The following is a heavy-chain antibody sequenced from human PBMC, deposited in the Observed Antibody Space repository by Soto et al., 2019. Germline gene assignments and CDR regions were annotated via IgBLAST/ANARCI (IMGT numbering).Heavy chain of an antibody. CDR2: INHSGST. J-gene: IGHJ6*03. Sequence: SDTLSLTCAFNSNSFSGYYRSWIRQPPGKGLEWIGEINHSGSTNYNPSLKSRVTISVDTSKNQFSLKLSSVTAADTAVYYCARGTVCSSTSCYMDVWGKGTTVT. V-gene: IGHV4-34*01. CDR1: SNSFSGYY. CDR3: ARGTVCSSTSCYMDV. D-gene: IGHD2-2*01.